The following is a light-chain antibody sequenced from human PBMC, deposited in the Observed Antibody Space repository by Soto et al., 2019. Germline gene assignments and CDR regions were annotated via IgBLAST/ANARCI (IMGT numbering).Light chain of an antibody. Sequence: EIVLTQSPGTLSSSPGDRATLSCRASEFLSSSYLVWYQHKSGQAPRLLIYAASRRATGIPDRFSGSGSATESTLTINTLEPEDFAVYYCQQQGTFGQGTKVEIK. CDR2: AAS. CDR1: EFLSSSY. V-gene: IGKV3-20*01. J-gene: IGKJ2*01. CDR3: QQQGT.